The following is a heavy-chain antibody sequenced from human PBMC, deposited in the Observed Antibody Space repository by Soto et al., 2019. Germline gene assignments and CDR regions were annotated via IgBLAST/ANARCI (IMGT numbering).Heavy chain of an antibody. CDR1: GFTFDDYA. V-gene: IGHV3-9*01. CDR3: AKASGYGYFDY. CDR2: ISWNSGSI. D-gene: IGHD5-12*01. Sequence: GGSLRLSCAASGFTFDDYAMHWVRQAPGKGLEWVSGISWNSGSIGYADSVKGRFTISRDNAKNSLYLQMNSLRAEDTALYYCAKASGYGYFDYWGQGTLVTVSS. J-gene: IGHJ4*02.